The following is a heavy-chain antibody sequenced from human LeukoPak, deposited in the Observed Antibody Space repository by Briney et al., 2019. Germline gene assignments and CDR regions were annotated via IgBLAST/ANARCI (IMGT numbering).Heavy chain of an antibody. CDR1: GGSISSYY. V-gene: IGHV4-59*12. D-gene: IGHD3-22*01. CDR3: ARDSGFWLF. Sequence: SETLSLTCTVSGGSISSYYWSWIRQPPGKGLEWIGYIYYSGSTNYNPSLKSRVTISVDTSKNQFSLKLSSVTAADSAVYFCARDSGFWLFWGQGTLVTVSS. CDR2: IYYSGST. J-gene: IGHJ1*01.